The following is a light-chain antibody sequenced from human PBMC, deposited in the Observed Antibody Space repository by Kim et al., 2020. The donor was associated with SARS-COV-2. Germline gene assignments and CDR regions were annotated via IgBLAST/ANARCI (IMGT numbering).Light chain of an antibody. Sequence: SPAERATLACRPSQSVSSSYLAWYQQKPGQAPRLLIYGASSRATGIPDRFSGSGSGTDFTLTISRLEPEDFAVYYCQQYGSSPPTFGRGTKVDIK. CDR2: GAS. J-gene: IGKJ1*01. CDR3: QQYGSSPPT. V-gene: IGKV3-20*01. CDR1: QSVSSSY.